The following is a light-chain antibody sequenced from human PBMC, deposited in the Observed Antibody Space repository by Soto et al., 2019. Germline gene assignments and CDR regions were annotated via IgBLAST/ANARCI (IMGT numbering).Light chain of an antibody. CDR3: QQYHNWPPQYT. J-gene: IGKJ2*01. Sequence: EIEMTQSPASLSVTPGDGVTLSCRASQSVASNVAWYQQKPGQGPRLLIHGASTRAVGVPARFSGSGSGTDFTLTISSLQSEDFAVYYCQQYHNWPPQYTFGQGTKLQIK. CDR1: QSVASN. V-gene: IGKV3-15*01. CDR2: GAS.